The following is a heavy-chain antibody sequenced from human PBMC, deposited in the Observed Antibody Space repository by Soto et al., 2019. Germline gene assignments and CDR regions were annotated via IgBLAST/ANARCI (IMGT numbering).Heavy chain of an antibody. D-gene: IGHD3-22*01. Sequence: PGGSLRLSCAASGFTFSSYAMSWVRQAPGKGLEWVSAISGSGGSTYYADSVKGRITISRDNSKNTLYLQMNSLRAEDTAVYYCAKMNYYDSSVMGAFDSWGQGKMVTVSS. CDR3: AKMNYYDSSVMGAFDS. CDR2: ISGSGGST. CDR1: GFTFSSYA. V-gene: IGHV3-23*01. J-gene: IGHJ3*02.